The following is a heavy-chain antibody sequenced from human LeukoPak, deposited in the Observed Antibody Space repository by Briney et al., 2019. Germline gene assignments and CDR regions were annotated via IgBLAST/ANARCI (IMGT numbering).Heavy chain of an antibody. CDR3: ARGVSARPTWGVDYSYYMDV. CDR2: NSAYNENT. Sequence: AAVKVSFQASGYTFTNYGITWVRQAPGQGLEWVGWNSAYNENTNYAQSLQGRVTLRTQTSTNTAYMELRSLRSDDTAVYYCARGVSARPTWGVDYSYYMDVWGKGTMVTVSS. D-gene: IGHD6-6*01. CDR1: GYTFTNYG. V-gene: IGHV1-18*01. J-gene: IGHJ6*03.